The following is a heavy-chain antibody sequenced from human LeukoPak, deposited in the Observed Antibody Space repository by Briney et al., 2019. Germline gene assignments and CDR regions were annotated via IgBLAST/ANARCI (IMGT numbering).Heavy chain of an antibody. CDR3: ARDEGYDYVWGSYRPIGAFDI. V-gene: IGHV3-30-3*01. J-gene: IGHJ3*02. CDR2: ISYDGSNK. Sequence: GGSLRLSCAASGFTFSSYAMHWVRQAPGKGLEWVAVISYDGSNKYYADSVKGRFTISRDNAKNSLYLQMNSLRDEDTAVYYCARDEGYDYVWGSYRPIGAFDIWGQGTMVTVSS. CDR1: GFTFSSYA. D-gene: IGHD3-16*02.